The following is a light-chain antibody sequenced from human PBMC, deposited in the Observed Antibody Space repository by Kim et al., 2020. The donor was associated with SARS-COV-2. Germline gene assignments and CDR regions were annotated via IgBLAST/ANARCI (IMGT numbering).Light chain of an antibody. Sequence: DIQMTQSPSSLSPSVRDRVTITCRASQNIRRYVNWYQQKPGKAPKLLIHTASNLQSGVPSRFSGSGSGTDFTLTITSLQPEDFATYYCQQSYSTPYTFGQGTKLEI. J-gene: IGKJ2*01. CDR3: QQSYSTPYT. CDR2: TAS. CDR1: QNIRRY. V-gene: IGKV1-39*01.